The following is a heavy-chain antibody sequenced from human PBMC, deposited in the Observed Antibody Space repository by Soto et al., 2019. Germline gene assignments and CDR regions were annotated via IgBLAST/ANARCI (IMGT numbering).Heavy chain of an antibody. CDR2: ISAYNGNT. CDR3: ARRGKYSGYDFPLDY. D-gene: IGHD5-12*01. CDR1: GYTFTSYG. V-gene: IGHV1-18*04. Sequence: EASVKVSCKASGYTFTSYGISLVRQAPGQELEWMGWISAYNGNTNYAQKLQGRVTMTTDTSTSTAYMELRSLRSDDTAVYYCARRGKYSGYDFPLDYWGQGTLVTVSS. J-gene: IGHJ4*02.